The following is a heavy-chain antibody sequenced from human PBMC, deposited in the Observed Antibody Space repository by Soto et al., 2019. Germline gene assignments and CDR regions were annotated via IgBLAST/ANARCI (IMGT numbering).Heavy chain of an antibody. CDR1: GGSFSGYY. Sequence: QVQLQQWGAGLLKPSETLSLTCAVYGGSFSGYYWTWIRQPPGKGLEWIGEINHSGSTNYNPSLKSRVTIXXDXSXXQFSLKLNSVTAADTAVYYCARGETYSYGAVCLDYWGQGTLVTVSS. CDR2: INHSGST. CDR3: ARGETYSYGAVCLDY. D-gene: IGHD5-18*01. J-gene: IGHJ4*02. V-gene: IGHV4-34*01.